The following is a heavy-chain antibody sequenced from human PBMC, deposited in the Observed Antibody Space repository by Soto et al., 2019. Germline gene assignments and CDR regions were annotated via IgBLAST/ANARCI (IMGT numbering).Heavy chain of an antibody. CDR1: GFTFSSYA. Sequence: GSLRLSCAASGFTFSSYAMSWVRQAPGKGLEWVSAISGSGGSTYYADSVKGRFTISRDNSKNTLYLQMNSLRAEDTAVYYCANDLEEGYYYGAFDYWGQGTLVTVSS. J-gene: IGHJ4*02. CDR2: ISGSGGST. CDR3: ANDLEEGYYYGAFDY. V-gene: IGHV3-23*01. D-gene: IGHD3-10*01.